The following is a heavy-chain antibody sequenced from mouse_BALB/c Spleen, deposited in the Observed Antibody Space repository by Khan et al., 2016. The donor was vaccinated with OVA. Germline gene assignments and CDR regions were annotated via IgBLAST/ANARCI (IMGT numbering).Heavy chain of an antibody. CDR2: IWAGGST. CDR1: GFSFTSHG. Sequence: QVQLKESGPGLVAPSQSLSITCTVSGFSFTSHGVHWVRQPPGKGLEWLGVIWAGGSTHYNSALMSRLSISQDSSQSQVFLNMNSLQTDDTAMYYCARNREPDYFDYWGQGTTLTVSS. V-gene: IGHV2-9*02. CDR3: ARNREPDYFDY. J-gene: IGHJ2*01.